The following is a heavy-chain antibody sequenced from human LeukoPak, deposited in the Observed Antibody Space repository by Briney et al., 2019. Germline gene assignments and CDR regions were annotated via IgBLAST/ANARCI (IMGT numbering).Heavy chain of an antibody. D-gene: IGHD2-15*01. CDR1: GGSISSGDYY. V-gene: IGHV4-30-4*01. Sequence: SETLSLTCTVSGGSISSGDYYWSWIRQPPGKGLEWIGYIYYSGSTYNNPSLKSRVTISVDTSKNQFSLKLSSVTAADTAVYYCARGVVAATNAAEYFQHWGQGTLVTVSS. CDR3: ARGVVAATNAAEYFQH. J-gene: IGHJ1*01. CDR2: IYYSGST.